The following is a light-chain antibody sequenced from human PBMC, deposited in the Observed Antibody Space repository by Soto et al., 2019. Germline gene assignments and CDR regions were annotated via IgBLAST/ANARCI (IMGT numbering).Light chain of an antibody. J-gene: IGLJ1*01. CDR1: SSDIGNYNY. V-gene: IGLV2-8*01. CDR2: DVN. CDR3: ISYTGSSTSYV. Sequence: QSVLAQPPSASGPPGQSVSISCSGTSSDIGNYNYVSWYQQQPGKAPKLIIYDVNKRPSGVPDRFSGSKSGNTASLTVSGLQAEDAGTYYCISYTGSSTSYVFGSGTKVTVL.